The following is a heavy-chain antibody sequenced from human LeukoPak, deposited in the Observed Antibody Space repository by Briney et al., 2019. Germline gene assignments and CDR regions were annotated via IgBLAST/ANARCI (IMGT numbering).Heavy chain of an antibody. CDR2: AIPLYDTT. Sequence: SVKVSCKASGGTFGTYSISWVRQAPGQGLEWMGGAIPLYDTTNYAQKFQGRVTITADESTTTAYMVLSSLRSEDTAMYYCARSPLPTSYPYYYMDVWGKGTTVTVSS. CDR1: GGTFGTYS. CDR3: ARSPLPTSYPYYYMDV. D-gene: IGHD2-2*01. V-gene: IGHV1-69*01. J-gene: IGHJ6*03.